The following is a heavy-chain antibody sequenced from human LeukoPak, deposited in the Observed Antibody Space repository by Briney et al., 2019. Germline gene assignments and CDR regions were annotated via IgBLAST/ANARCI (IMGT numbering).Heavy chain of an antibody. J-gene: IGHJ4*02. V-gene: IGHV3-30*02. Sequence: GGSLRLSCAASGFTFSSYGMHWVRQAPGKGLEWVAFIRYDGSNKYYADSVKGRFTISRDNSKNTLYLQMNSLRAEDTAVYYCAKAPRYCSSTSCYFDYWGQGTLVTVSS. CDR1: GFTFSSYG. D-gene: IGHD2-2*01. CDR2: IRYDGSNK. CDR3: AKAPRYCSSTSCYFDY.